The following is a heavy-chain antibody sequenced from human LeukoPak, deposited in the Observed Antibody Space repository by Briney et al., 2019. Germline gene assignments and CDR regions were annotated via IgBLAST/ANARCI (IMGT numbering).Heavy chain of an antibody. D-gene: IGHD6-13*01. V-gene: IGHV3-21*01. Sequence: GGSLRLSCAASGLTFSSYSMNWVRQAPGKGLEWVSSISSSSSYIYYADSVKGRFTISRDNAKNSLYLQMNSLRAEDTAVYYCARDLIGQQLVPWFDPWGQGTLVTVSS. CDR2: ISSSSSYI. CDR1: GLTFSSYS. J-gene: IGHJ5*02. CDR3: ARDLIGQQLVPWFDP.